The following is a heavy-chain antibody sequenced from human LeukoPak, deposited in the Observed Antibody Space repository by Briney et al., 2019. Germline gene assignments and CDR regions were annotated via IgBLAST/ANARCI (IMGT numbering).Heavy chain of an antibody. CDR1: GFTFSSYG. Sequence: PGGSLXXXXXAXGFTFSSYGMHWVRQAQGKGLEGVAVIRYDGSKKYYADSVKGGFTISRDNSKNRLYVQMNSVRDEDTAVYYCANIWFGELFPDAFDIWGQGTMVTVSS. D-gene: IGHD3-10*01. J-gene: IGHJ3*02. V-gene: IGHV3-30*02. CDR2: IRYDGSKK. CDR3: ANIWFGELFPDAFDI.